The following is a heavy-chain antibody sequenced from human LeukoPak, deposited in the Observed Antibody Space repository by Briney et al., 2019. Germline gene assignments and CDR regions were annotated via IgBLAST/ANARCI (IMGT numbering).Heavy chain of an antibody. V-gene: IGHV3-30*18. CDR1: GFTFSSYG. Sequence: LRLSCAASGFTFSSYGMHWVRQAPGKGLEWVAVISYDGSNKYYADSVKGRFTISRDNSKNTLYLQMNSLRAEDTAVYYCAKDSPSTHWGQGTLVTVSS. D-gene: IGHD1-1*01. CDR3: AKDSPSTH. CDR2: ISYDGSNK. J-gene: IGHJ4*02.